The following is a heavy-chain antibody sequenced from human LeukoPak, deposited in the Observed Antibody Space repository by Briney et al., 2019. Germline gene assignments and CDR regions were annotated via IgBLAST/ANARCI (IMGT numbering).Heavy chain of an antibody. V-gene: IGHV3-23*01. CDR2: ISASGGST. D-gene: IGHD2-2*01. J-gene: IGHJ4*02. Sequence: GGSLKLSCAASGFTFSGSAIYWVRQAPGKGLEWVSVISASGGSTYYADSVKGRFTISRDNLTNTLYLQMNSLRVEDTAVYYCAKFSPSNLDYWGQGTLVTVSS. CDR3: AKFSPSNLDY. CDR1: GFTFSGSA.